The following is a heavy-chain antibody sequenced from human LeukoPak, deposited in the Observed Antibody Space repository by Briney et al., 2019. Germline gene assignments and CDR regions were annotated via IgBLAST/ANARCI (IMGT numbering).Heavy chain of an antibody. J-gene: IGHJ4*02. V-gene: IGHV4-39*01. CDR2: IYYTGST. CDR1: VGSFSNSTYY. CDR3: ARARPFFDY. Sequence: PSETLSLTCTVSVGSFSNSTYYWGWFRQPPGKGLEWIANIYYTGSTYYNPSLKSRVTISVDKAKKQFSLKLSSVTAADTAVYYCARARPFFDYWGQGTLVTVSS.